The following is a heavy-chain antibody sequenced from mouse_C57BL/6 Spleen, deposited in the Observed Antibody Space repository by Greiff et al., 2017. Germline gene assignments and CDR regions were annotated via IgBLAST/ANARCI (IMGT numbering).Heavy chain of an antibody. CDR1: GFNIKDYY. V-gene: IGHV14-2*01. D-gene: IGHD2-2*01. Sequence: VQVVESGAELVKPGASVKLSCTASGFNIKDYYMHCVKQRTEQGLAWIGRIVPGDGETTYAPTFQGKDTITADTSTNTAYQQLSSLTSEDTTVYYCASDGYDGKSAYWGQGTLVTVSA. CDR2: IVPGDGET. J-gene: IGHJ3*01. CDR3: ASDGYDGKSAY.